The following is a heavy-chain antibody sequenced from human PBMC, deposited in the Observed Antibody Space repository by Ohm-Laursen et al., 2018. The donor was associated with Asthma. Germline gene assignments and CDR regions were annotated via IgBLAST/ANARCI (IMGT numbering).Heavy chain of an antibody. J-gene: IGHJ4*02. D-gene: IGHD6-13*01. Sequence: ESSVKVSCKASGYTFIGYAINWVRQAPGQGLEWMGWIDMNTGNPTYAQGFTGRFVFSLDTSVSTAYVQISSLTAEDTAVYYCARDGYSSYSSRVSLFDYWGQGTLVTVSS. V-gene: IGHV7-4-1*02. CDR1: GYTFIGYA. CDR3: ARDGYSSYSSRVSLFDY. CDR2: IDMNTGNP.